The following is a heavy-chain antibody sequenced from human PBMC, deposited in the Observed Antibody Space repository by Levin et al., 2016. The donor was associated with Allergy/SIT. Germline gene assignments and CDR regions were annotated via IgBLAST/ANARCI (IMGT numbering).Heavy chain of an antibody. CDR3: ARDDCSGGSCYPLNWD. D-gene: IGHD2-15*01. CDR2: IKQDGSET. J-gene: IGHJ4*02. V-gene: IGHV3-7*03. CDR1: GFTFSNYW. Sequence: GESLKISCAVSGFTFSNYWMSWVRQAPGKGLEWVANIKQDGSETQYVDSVKGRFTISRDNAKNSLYLHMTILRVEDTALYYCARDDCSGGSCYPLNWDWGQGTLVTVSS.